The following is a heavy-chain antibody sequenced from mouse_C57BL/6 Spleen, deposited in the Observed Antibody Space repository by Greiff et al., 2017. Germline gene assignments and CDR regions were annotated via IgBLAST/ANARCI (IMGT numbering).Heavy chain of an antibody. D-gene: IGHD1-3*01. CDR1: GFNIKNTY. Sequence: VQLKESVAELVRPGASVTLSCTASGFNIKNTYMHWVKQRPEQGLEWIGRIDTAHGNTKYAPTFQGKATITADPSSNTAYLQLSSLSSENTAIDYCAREWGYAMDYWGQGTSVTVSS. J-gene: IGHJ4*01. V-gene: IGHV14-3*01. CDR2: IDTAHGNT. CDR3: AREWGYAMDY.